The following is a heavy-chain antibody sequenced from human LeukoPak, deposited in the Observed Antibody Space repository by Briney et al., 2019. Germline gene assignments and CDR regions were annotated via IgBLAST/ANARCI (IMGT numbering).Heavy chain of an antibody. V-gene: IGHV1-69*06. J-gene: IGHJ3*01. Sequence: VASVKVSCKASGGTFSNIVLSWVRQAPGQGLEWMGGIIAIFGTTNYAQKFQGRVTITADKSTRTVYMEMGSLRSEDTAVYYCARIVGSTGGESWGQGTMVTVSS. CDR2: IIAIFGTT. D-gene: IGHD1-26*01. CDR3: ARIVGSTGGES. CDR1: GGTFSNIV.